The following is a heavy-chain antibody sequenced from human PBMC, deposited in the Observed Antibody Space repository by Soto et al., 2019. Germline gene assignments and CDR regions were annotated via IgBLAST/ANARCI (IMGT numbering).Heavy chain of an antibody. CDR2: MNPNSGNT. Sequence: ASVKVSCKAPGYTFSSNDINWVRQAPGQGLEWMGWMNPNSGNTDYAQKFEGRVTITADESTSTAYMELSSLRSEDTAVYYCAREGLVLVPTTVNSDYYYYAMDVWGQGTTVTVSS. D-gene: IGHD2-2*01. J-gene: IGHJ6*02. CDR3: AREGLVLVPTTVNSDYYYYAMDV. V-gene: IGHV1-8*01. CDR1: GYTFSSND.